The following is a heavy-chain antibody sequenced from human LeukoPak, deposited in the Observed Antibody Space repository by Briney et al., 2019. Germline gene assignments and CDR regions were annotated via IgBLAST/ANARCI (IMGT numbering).Heavy chain of an antibody. D-gene: IGHD4-17*01. CDR1: GGSISSGGYY. V-gene: IGHV4-31*03. CDR3: ARDQDGLLDI. J-gene: IGHJ3*02. Sequence: SQTLSLTCTVSGGSISSGGYYWSWIRQHPGKGLEWIGYIYYSGSTYYNPSLKSRVTISVDTSKNQFSLKLSSVTAADTAVYYCARDQDGLLDIWGQGTMVTVSS. CDR2: IYYSGST.